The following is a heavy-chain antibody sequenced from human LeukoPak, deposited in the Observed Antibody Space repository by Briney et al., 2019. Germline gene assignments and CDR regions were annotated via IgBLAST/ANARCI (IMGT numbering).Heavy chain of an antibody. J-gene: IGHJ4*02. CDR1: GFIVSSNY. D-gene: IGHD3-3*02. V-gene: IGHV3-53*01. CDR2: IHNDGST. Sequence: PGGSLRLSCAASGFIVSSNYMTWVRQAPGKGLEWVSVIHNDGSTYYSASVKGRFTISRDNSKNTLYLQMNSLRVEDTAVYYCAALARDYWGQGTLVTVSS. CDR3: AALARDY.